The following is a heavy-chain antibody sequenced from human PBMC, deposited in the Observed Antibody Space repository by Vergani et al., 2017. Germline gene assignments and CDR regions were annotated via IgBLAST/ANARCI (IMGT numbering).Heavy chain of an antibody. J-gene: IGHJ3*02. Sequence: EVQLVESGGGLVQPGGSLRLSCAASGFTFSSYSMNWVRQAPGKGLEWVSYISSSSSTIYYADSVKGRFTISRDNAKNSLYLQMNSLRAEYTAVYYCARDYYDSITNPFDIWGQGTMVTVSS. V-gene: IGHV3-48*01. CDR1: GFTFSSYS. CDR3: ARDYYDSITNPFDI. D-gene: IGHD3-22*01. CDR2: ISSSSSTI.